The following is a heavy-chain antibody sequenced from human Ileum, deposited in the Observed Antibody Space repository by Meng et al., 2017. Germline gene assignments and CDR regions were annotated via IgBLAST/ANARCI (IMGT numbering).Heavy chain of an antibody. D-gene: IGHD1-7*01. V-gene: IGHV3-48*03. J-gene: IGHJ4*01. CDR1: GFTFNSHE. CDR2: IDTSGDHT. Sequence: GESLKISCAASGFTFNSHEMSWVRQAPEKGLDCVSHIDTSGDHTYYADSVKGRFTVSRDNAKNSLYLQMNSLRAEDTSGYYCVRWGLSGTRRFDYWGHGTLVTVSS. CDR3: VRWGLSGTRRFDY.